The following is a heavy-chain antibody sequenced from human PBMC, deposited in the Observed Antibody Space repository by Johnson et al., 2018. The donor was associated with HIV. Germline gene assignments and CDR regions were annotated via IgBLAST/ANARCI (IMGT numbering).Heavy chain of an antibody. J-gene: IGHJ3*02. CDR1: GFTFSDYY. CDR2: ISYDGSNK. V-gene: IGHV3-30*14. D-gene: IGHD2-2*01. Sequence: QLVESGGGVVQPGRSLRLSCAASGFTFSDYYMSWIRQAPGKGLEWVAVISYDGSNKYYADSVKGRFTISRDGSKNTLFLQMNSLRAEDTAVYYCARRCSSSSCSHGAFDIWGQGTVVTVSS. CDR3: ARRCSSSSCSHGAFDI.